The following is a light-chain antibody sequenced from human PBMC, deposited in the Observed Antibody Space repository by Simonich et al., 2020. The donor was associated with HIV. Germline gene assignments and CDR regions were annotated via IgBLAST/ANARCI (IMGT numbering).Light chain of an antibody. CDR2: GAS. Sequence: EIVMTQSPATLSVSPGERAALSCRASQSLSSNYLAWYQQKPGLAPRLLIYGASSRIPGIPNRFSGSGSGTAFTLTISRLEPEDFAVYYCQQFGNSPPSITFGQGTRLEIK. J-gene: IGKJ5*01. V-gene: IGKV3D-20*01. CDR3: QQFGNSPPSIT. CDR1: QSLSSNY.